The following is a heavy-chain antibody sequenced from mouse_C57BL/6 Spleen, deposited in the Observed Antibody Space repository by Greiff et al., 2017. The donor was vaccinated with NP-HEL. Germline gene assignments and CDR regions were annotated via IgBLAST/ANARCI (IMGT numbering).Heavy chain of an antibody. V-gene: IGHV1-50*01. CDR2: IDPSDSYT. J-gene: IGHJ3*01. Sequence: QVQLQQSGAELVKPGASVKLSCKASGYTFTSYWMQWVKQRPGQGLEWIGEIDPSDSYTNYNQKFKGEATLTVDTSSSTAYMQLSSLTSEDSAVYYCARGYGSKAWFAYWGQGTLVTVSA. CDR1: GYTFTSYW. D-gene: IGHD1-1*01. CDR3: ARGYGSKAWFAY.